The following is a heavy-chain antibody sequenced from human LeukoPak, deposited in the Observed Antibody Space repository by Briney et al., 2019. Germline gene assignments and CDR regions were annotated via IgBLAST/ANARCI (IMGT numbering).Heavy chain of an antibody. CDR2: IYSGGST. Sequence: GGSLRLSCAASGFTVSSNYMSWVRQAPGKGLEWVSVIYSGGSTYYADSVKGRFTISRDNSKNTLYLQMNSLRAEDTAVYYCARSLNDAFDIWGQGTMDTVSS. J-gene: IGHJ3*02. CDR3: ARSLNDAFDI. CDR1: GFTVSSNY. V-gene: IGHV3-53*01.